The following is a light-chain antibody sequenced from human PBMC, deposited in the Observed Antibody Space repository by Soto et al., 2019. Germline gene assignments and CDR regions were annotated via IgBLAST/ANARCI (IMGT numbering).Light chain of an antibody. CDR1: QRIDRY. CDR3: QQYKDGAWT. J-gene: IGKJ1*01. CDR2: DAS. V-gene: IGKV1-5*01. Sequence: DIQLTQSPSTLSASVGDRVTVTCRASQRIDRYLAWYQQKPGKAPKLLVYDASTLEGGVLSSFSGSGSATEFILTIGSLQPYDFTTYYCQQYKDGAWTFSQGTRVEIK.